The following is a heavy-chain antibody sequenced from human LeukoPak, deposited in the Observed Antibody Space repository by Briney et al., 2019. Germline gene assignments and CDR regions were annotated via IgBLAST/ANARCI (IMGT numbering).Heavy chain of an antibody. CDR1: GVTFRSYE. CDR2: ISNTATTM. Sequence: PGGSLRLSCAASGVTFRSYEMNWVRQAPGKGLEWLSYISNTATTMYYADSVKGRFTISRDDAKNSLYLQMNSLRAEDTAVYFCARVVYYDGSGYFDYWGQGTLVTVSS. CDR3: ARVVYYDGSGYFDY. D-gene: IGHD3-22*01. J-gene: IGHJ4*02. V-gene: IGHV3-48*03.